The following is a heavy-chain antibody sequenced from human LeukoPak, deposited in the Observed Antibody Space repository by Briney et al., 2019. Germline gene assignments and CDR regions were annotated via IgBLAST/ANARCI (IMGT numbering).Heavy chain of an antibody. Sequence: PGGSLRLSCAAYTFTFNNIARSCVRQAPGKGLECVSLISANGGATYYADSVKGRFTISRDNSKSTLYLQMTNMRGDATAVYYRAKASGSPYYFDYWGQGTLVTVSS. CDR1: TFTFNNIA. D-gene: IGHD3-10*01. CDR3: AKASGSPYYFDY. CDR2: ISANGGAT. V-gene: IGHV3-23*01. J-gene: IGHJ4*02.